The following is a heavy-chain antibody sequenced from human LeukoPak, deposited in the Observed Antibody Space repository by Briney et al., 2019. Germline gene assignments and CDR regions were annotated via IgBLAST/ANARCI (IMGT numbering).Heavy chain of an antibody. Sequence: GRSLRLSCAASGFTFSSYGMHWVRQAPGKGLEWVAVIWYDGSNKYYADSVKGRFTISRDNSKNTLYLQMNSLRAKDTAVYYCARDPGGQWLVAYYFDYWGQGTLVTVSS. CDR3: ARDPGGQWLVAYYFDY. CDR1: GFTFSSYG. J-gene: IGHJ4*02. V-gene: IGHV3-33*01. D-gene: IGHD6-19*01. CDR2: IWYDGSNK.